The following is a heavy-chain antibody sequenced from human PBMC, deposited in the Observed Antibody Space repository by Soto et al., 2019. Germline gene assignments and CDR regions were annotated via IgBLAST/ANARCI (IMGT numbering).Heavy chain of an antibody. CDR3: AKGGAIVAAGTRVYLYNAMDV. Sequence: ASVKVSCKASGYTFTGYYVHWVRQAPGQGLEWMGWINPNSGDTYLAQRFQGRVTMNRDTSIGTAYMELRGLTSDDTAEYYCAKGGAIVAAGTRVYLYNAMDVWGQGTTVTVSS. V-gene: IGHV1-2*02. CDR1: GYTFTGYY. J-gene: IGHJ6*02. CDR2: INPNSGDT. D-gene: IGHD1-26*01.